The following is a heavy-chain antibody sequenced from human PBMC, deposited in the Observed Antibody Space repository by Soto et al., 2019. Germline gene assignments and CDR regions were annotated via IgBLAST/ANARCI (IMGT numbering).Heavy chain of an antibody. V-gene: IGHV3-33*01. Sequence: QVQLVESGGGVVQPGRSLRLSCVASGFTFSSYGMHWVRQAPGKGLEWVAVIWYDGSNKYYADSVKGRFTISRDNSKNTLYLQMNSLRAEDTAVYYCARGAGYCSGGSCYSDAFDIWGQGTMVTVSS. D-gene: IGHD2-15*01. CDR1: GFTFSSYG. CDR3: ARGAGYCSGGSCYSDAFDI. CDR2: IWYDGSNK. J-gene: IGHJ3*02.